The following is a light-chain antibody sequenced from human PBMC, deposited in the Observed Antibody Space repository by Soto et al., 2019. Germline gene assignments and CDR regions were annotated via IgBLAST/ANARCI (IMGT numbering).Light chain of an antibody. J-gene: IGKJ2*01. V-gene: IGKV1-33*01. CDR1: QDISNR. Sequence: DIQMTQSPSSLSASAGDRITITCLASQDISNRLNWYHQKPGKAPNLLIYDASNLAAGVPSGFSGSGSGTHFTFTITSLQPEDIGTYYCQNCFTVPYTFGQGTK. CDR3: QNCFTVPYT. CDR2: DAS.